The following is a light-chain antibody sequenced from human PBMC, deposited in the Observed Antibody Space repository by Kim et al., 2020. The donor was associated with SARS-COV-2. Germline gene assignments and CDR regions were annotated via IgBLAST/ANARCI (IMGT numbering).Light chain of an antibody. Sequence: LCPGEGATLSCRASQSVSSNYLAWYQQKPGQAPSLLISAASSRATGIPDRFSGSGSGTDFTLTISRLEPEDSAVYYCQQYGSTPYTFGQGTKLEI. CDR1: QSVSSNY. CDR3: QQYGSTPYT. CDR2: AAS. V-gene: IGKV3-20*01. J-gene: IGKJ2*01.